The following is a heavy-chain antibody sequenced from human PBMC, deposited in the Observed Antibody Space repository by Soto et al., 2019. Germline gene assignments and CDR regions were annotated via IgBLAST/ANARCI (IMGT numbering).Heavy chain of an antibody. D-gene: IGHD1-26*01. V-gene: IGHV1-69*12. Sequence: QVQLVQSGAEVKKPGSSVKVSCKASGGTFSSYAISWVRQAPGQGLEWMGGIIPIFGTANYAQKFQGRVTITADESTSTAYMELSSLRSEDTAVYYCARHPLSGSYAYYYGMDVWGQGTTVTVSS. J-gene: IGHJ6*02. CDR2: IIPIFGTA. CDR3: ARHPLSGSYAYYYGMDV. CDR1: GGTFSSYA.